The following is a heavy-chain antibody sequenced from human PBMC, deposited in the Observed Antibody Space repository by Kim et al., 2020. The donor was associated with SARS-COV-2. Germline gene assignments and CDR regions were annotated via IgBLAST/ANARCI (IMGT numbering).Heavy chain of an antibody. V-gene: IGHV3-53*01. CDR2: IYSGGST. CDR1: GFTVSSNY. CDR3: ARVDSSGYYEYYFDY. D-gene: IGHD3-22*01. Sequence: GGSLRLSCAASGFTVSSNYMSWVRQAPGKGLEWVSVIYSGGSTYYADSVKGRFTISRDNSKNTLYLQMNSLRAEDTAVYYCARVDSSGYYEYYFDYWGQGTLVTVSP. J-gene: IGHJ4*02.